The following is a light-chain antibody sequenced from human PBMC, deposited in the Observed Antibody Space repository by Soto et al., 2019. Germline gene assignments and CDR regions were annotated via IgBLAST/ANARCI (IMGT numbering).Light chain of an antibody. Sequence: QAGLTHPASVSGSPGQSITISCTGTSSDVGGYNYVSWYQQHPGKAPKLMIYEVSNRPSGVSNRFSGSKAGNTASLTNSGLQPDDDADYYFSRYTSSRDVFGPRPKVTVL. CDR2: EVS. CDR3: SRYTSSRDV. CDR1: SSDVGGYNY. J-gene: IGLJ1*01. V-gene: IGLV2-14*01.